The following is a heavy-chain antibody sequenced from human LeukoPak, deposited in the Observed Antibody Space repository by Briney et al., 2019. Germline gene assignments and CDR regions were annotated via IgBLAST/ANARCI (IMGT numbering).Heavy chain of an antibody. CDR3: ARDGINYLDY. D-gene: IGHD5-24*01. CDR1: GFTFSNYA. Sequence: GGSLRLSRTASGFTFSNYAIHWVRQAPGKGLEWVAVITSDGSRKYYPDSVKGRFTISRDNSKNTMYLQMNSLRAEDTAIYYCARDGINYLDYWGQGTLVTVSS. CDR2: ITSDGSRK. J-gene: IGHJ4*02. V-gene: IGHV3-30-3*01.